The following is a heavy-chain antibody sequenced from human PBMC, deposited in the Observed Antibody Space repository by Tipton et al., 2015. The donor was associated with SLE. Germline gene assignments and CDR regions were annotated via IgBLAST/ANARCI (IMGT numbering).Heavy chain of an antibody. D-gene: IGHD3-16*01. J-gene: IGHJ4*02. CDR2: ISFDASGK. Sequence: SLRLSCAASGFTFSSYAMNWVRQAPGKGLEWVAVISFDASGKYYADSVKGRFTISRDNSKKTLYLQMNSLRSEDTAVYYCASSNWVSFDYWGQGTLVTVSS. CDR1: GFTFSSYA. V-gene: IGHV3-30*04. CDR3: ASSNWVSFDY.